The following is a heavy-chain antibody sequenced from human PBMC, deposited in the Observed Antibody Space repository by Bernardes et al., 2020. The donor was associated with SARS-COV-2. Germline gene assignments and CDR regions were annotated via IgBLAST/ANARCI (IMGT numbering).Heavy chain of an antibody. V-gene: IGHV2-70*11. CDR3: ARDPSGRYYDSLDY. CDR2: IDWDDDK. Sequence: SGPTLVKPTQTLTLTCTFSGFSLSTSGMCVSWIRQPPGKALEWLARIDWDDDKYYSTSLKTRLTISKDTSKNQVVLTMTNMDPVDTATYYCARDPSGRYYDSLDYWGQGTLVTVSS. CDR1: GFSLSTSGMC. D-gene: IGHD3-22*01. J-gene: IGHJ4*02.